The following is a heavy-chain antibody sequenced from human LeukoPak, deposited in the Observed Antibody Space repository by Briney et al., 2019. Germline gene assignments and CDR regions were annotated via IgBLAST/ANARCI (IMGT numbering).Heavy chain of an antibody. J-gene: IGHJ4*02. Sequence: GRSLRLSCAASGFTFSTYGMNWVRQAPGKGLEWVSYISGSSSTIYYADSVKGRFTISRNNVRNSLYLQMNSLRAEDTAVYYCARGSCTGTSCYDYWGQGTLVTVSS. CDR2: ISGSSSTI. V-gene: IGHV3-48*01. D-gene: IGHD2-2*01. CDR3: ARGSCTGTSCYDY. CDR1: GFTFSTYG.